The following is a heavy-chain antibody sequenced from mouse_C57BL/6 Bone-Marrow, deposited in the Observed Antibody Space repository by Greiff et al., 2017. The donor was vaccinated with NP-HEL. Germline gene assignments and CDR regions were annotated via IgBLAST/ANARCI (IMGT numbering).Heavy chain of an antibody. D-gene: IGHD2-2*01. CDR2: IWWSDDQ. V-gene: IGHV8-8*01. J-gene: IGHJ1*03. CDR3: ARDYGSYWYFDV. Sequence: QVTLKVSGPGILQPSQTLSLTCSFSGFSLSTFGMGVGWIRQPAGKGLEWLAPIWWSDDQYYTPALQRLLPFSKDTSKHQVFLTIANVDTADTSTYSCARDYGSYWYFDVWGTGTTVTVSS. CDR1: GFSLSTFGMG.